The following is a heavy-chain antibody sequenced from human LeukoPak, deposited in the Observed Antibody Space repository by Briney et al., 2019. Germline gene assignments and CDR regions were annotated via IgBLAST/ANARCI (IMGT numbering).Heavy chain of an antibody. CDR2: IYSGGST. CDR1: GFTVSSNY. CDR3: ASTYCTNGVCSSGYYYGMDV. Sequence: GGSLRLSCAASGFTVSSNYMSWVRQAPGKGLEWVSVIYSGGSTYYADSVKSRFTISRDNSKNTLYLQMNSLRAEDTAVYYCASTYCTNGVCSSGYYYGMDVWGQGTTVTVSS. J-gene: IGHJ6*02. D-gene: IGHD2-8*01. V-gene: IGHV3-53*01.